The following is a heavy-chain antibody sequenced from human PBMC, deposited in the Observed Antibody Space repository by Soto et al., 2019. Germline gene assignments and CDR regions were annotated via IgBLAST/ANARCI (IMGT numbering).Heavy chain of an antibody. D-gene: IGHD4-4*01. CDR2: IWYDGSNK. CDR1: GFTFSSYG. V-gene: IGHV3-33*01. CDR3: ARSRVYSKLAKEPFDY. J-gene: IGHJ4*02. Sequence: GGSLRLSCAASGFTFSSYGMHWVRQAPGKGLEWVAVIWYDGSNKYYADSVKGRFTISRDNSKNTLYLQMNSLRAEDTAVYYCARSRVYSKLAKEPFDYWGQGTLVTVSS.